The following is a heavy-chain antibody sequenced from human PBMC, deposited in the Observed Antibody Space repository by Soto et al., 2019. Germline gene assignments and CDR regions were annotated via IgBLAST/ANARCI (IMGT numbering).Heavy chain of an antibody. Sequence: ASVKVSCKASRYTFTSYYIHWVRQAPGQGLEWMGIINPSGGSTSYAQKFQGSVTMTWDTSITTAYLDLTRLTTNDTATYFCATWVDYGDFEGFDFWGQGTLVTVSS. CDR3: ATWVDYGDFEGFDF. D-gene: IGHD4-17*01. CDR2: INPSGGST. J-gene: IGHJ4*02. CDR1: RYTFTSYY. V-gene: IGHV1-46*01.